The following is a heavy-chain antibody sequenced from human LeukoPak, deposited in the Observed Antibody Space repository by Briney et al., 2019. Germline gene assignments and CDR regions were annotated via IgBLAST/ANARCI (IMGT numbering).Heavy chain of an antibody. D-gene: IGHD1-26*01. CDR3: ARCGSGSYYGAFDI. V-gene: IGHV4-39*07. J-gene: IGHJ3*02. CDR2: IYYSGST. Sequence: SETLSLTCTVSGGSISSSSYYWGWIRQPPGKGLEWIGSIYYSGSTYYNPSLKSRVTISVDTSKNQSSLKLSSVTAADTAVYYCARCGSGSYYGAFDIWGQGTMVTVSS. CDR1: GGSISSSSYY.